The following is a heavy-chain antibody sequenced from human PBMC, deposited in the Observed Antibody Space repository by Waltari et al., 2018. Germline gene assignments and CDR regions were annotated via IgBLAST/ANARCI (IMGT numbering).Heavy chain of an antibody. D-gene: IGHD3-22*01. J-gene: IGHJ3*01. V-gene: IGHV3-48*03. Sequence: EMQLVESGGGLVQPGGSLRLSCAASEFNFTIHVMHRVRQAPGKGLEWVSSISSSGETIYYTDSVKGRFTISRDNAQSTLYLQMSSLSAEDTAVYFCARSGNSSGYYYMTDAFHLWGQGTMVTVSS. CDR3: ARSGNSSGYYYMTDAFHL. CDR2: ISSSGETI. CDR1: EFNFTIHV.